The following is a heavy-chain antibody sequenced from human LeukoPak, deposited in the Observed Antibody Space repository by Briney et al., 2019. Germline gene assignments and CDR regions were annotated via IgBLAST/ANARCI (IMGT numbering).Heavy chain of an antibody. Sequence: ASETLSLTCTVSGYSISSGYYWGWIRQPPGKGLEWIGSIYHSGSTYYNPSLKSRVTISVDTSKNQFSLKLSSVTAEDTAVYYCASSWNYGGGDYWGQGTLVSVSS. CDR3: ASSWNYGGGDY. CDR2: IYHSGST. V-gene: IGHV4-38-2*02. CDR1: GYSISSGYY. J-gene: IGHJ4*02. D-gene: IGHD1-7*01.